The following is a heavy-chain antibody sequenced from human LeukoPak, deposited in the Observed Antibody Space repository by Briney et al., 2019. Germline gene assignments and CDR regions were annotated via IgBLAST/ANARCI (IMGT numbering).Heavy chain of an antibody. V-gene: IGHV4-39*07. CDR3: AREARIAVAVNFDY. D-gene: IGHD6-19*01. CDR2: INHSGST. Sequence: SETLSLTCAVSGGSISSTSYYWAWIRQPPGKGLEWIGEINHSGSTNYNPSLKSRVTISVDTSKNQFSLKLSSVTAADTAVYYCAREARIAVAVNFDYWGQGTLVTVSS. CDR1: GGSISSTSYY. J-gene: IGHJ4*02.